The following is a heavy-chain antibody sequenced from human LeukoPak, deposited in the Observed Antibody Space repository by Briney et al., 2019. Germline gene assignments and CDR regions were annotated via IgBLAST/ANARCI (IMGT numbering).Heavy chain of an antibody. Sequence: GVSLRPSCEASGFTFSTYSMAWVRQTPGEGLEWLSSISTRDTFINYADSVKGRFTISRDNANNSLFLQMTSLRAEDTAIYYCARWKPRSDAFDFWGKGTMVIVSS. CDR3: ARWKPRSDAFDF. V-gene: IGHV3-21*01. CDR2: ISTRDTFI. J-gene: IGHJ3*01. CDR1: GFTFSTYS. D-gene: IGHD1-1*01.